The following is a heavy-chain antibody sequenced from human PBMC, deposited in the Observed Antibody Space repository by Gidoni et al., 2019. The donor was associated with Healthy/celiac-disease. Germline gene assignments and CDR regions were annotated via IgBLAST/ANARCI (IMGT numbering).Heavy chain of an antibody. D-gene: IGHD6-6*01. V-gene: IGHV5-51*01. CDR1: GYSFTSYW. CDR3: ARQEQLVNNWFDP. J-gene: IGHJ5*02. Sequence: EVHLVQSGAEVKKPGESLQISCKGSGYSFTSYWIGWVRQMPGKGLEGMGIIYPGDSDTRYSPSLQGKVTISADKSISTAYLQWSSLKASDTAMYYCARQEQLVNNWFDPWGQGTLVTVSS. CDR2: IYPGDSDT.